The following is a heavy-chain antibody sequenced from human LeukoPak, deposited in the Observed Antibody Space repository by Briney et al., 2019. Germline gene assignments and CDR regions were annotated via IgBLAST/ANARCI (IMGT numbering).Heavy chain of an antibody. CDR2: IRYDGSNK. CDR1: GFTFSSYG. V-gene: IGHV3-30*02. J-gene: IGHJ4*02. D-gene: IGHD3-9*01. CDR3: AKDLYDILTGYPDY. Sequence: GGPLRLSCAASGFTFSSYGMHWARQAPGKGLEWVAFIRYDGSNKYYADSVKGRFTISRDNSKNTLYLQMNSLRAEDTAVYYCAKDLYDILTGYPDYWGQGTLVTVSS.